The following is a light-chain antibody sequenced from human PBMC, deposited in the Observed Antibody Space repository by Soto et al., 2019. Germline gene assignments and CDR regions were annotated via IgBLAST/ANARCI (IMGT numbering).Light chain of an antibody. CDR2: EAF. Sequence: EIVLTQSPCTLSLSPGERATLSCRASQSVSSSYFARYQQKPGQAPRLIVYEAFTRATGIPDRFSGSGSGTDFTLTISRLEPEDFAVYYCRQYGRSLGFAFGGGTKVDIK. CDR1: QSVSSSY. J-gene: IGKJ4*01. CDR3: RQYGRSLGFA. V-gene: IGKV3-20*01.